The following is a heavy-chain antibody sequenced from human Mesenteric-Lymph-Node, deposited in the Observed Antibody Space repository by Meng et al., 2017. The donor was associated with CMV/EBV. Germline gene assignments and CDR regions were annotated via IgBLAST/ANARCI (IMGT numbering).Heavy chain of an antibody. D-gene: IGHD3-3*02. Sequence: GESLKISCAASGFTFSSYTMHLVRQAPGKGLEWVAVISYDGSSEFHADSVKGRFTISRENSKNMLYLEMNSLRTEDTAVYYCARELTGIRHTMDVWGQGTTVTVSS. V-gene: IGHV3-30-3*01. J-gene: IGHJ6*02. CDR2: ISYDGSSE. CDR1: GFTFSSYT. CDR3: ARELTGIRHTMDV.